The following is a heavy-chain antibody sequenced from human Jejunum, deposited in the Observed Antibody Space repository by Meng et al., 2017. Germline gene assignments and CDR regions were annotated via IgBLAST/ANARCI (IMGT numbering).Heavy chain of an antibody. V-gene: IGHV3-74*01. Sequence: GGSLRLSCAASGFTSSNYWMHWVRQAPGKGLVWVSRIKSDETSTNYADSVKGRFTISGDNARNTLYLQMDSLGAEDTAVYYCARGGYSVYDTFNIWGQGKVVT. J-gene: IGHJ3*02. CDR2: IKSDETST. CDR1: GFTSSNYW. D-gene: IGHD3-22*01. CDR3: ARGGYSVYDTFNI.